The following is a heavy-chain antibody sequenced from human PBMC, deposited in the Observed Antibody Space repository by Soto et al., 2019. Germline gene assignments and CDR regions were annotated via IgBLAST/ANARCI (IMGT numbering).Heavy chain of an antibody. CDR3: ARRIWGSYRYPYFDY. V-gene: IGHV3-11*01. Sequence: GGSLRLSCAASGFTFSDYYMSWIRQAPGKGLEWVSYISSSGSTIYYADSVKGRFTISRDNAKNSLYLQMNSLRAEDTAVYYCARRIWGSYRYPYFDYWGQGTLVTVSS. J-gene: IGHJ4*02. CDR1: GFTFSDYY. CDR2: ISSSGSTI. D-gene: IGHD3-16*02.